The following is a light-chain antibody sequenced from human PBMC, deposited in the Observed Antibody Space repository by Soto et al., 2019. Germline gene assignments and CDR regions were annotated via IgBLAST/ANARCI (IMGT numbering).Light chain of an antibody. CDR3: QQYNNWPPIT. Sequence: EVVLTQPRCTLSLSPGERATLSCRATESVVSNYLAWYQLKPGQAPRLLIYGASTRATGIPARFSGSGSGTEFTLTISSLQSEDFAVYYCQQYNNWPPITFGQGTRLEVK. CDR2: GAS. CDR1: ESVVSN. V-gene: IGKV3-15*01. J-gene: IGKJ5*01.